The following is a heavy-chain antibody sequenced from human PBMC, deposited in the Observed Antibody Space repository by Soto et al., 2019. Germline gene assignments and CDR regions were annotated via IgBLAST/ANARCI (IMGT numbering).Heavy chain of an antibody. CDR3: ARARITYYDILTGYSYYFDY. V-gene: IGHV4-59*01. CDR1: GGSISSYY. D-gene: IGHD3-9*01. CDR2: IYYSGST. J-gene: IGHJ4*02. Sequence: SETLSLTCTVSGGSISSYYWSWIRQSPGKGLEWIGYIYYSGSTNYNPSLKSRVTISVDTSKNQFSLKLSSVTAADTAVYYCARARITYYDILTGYSYYFDYWGQGTLVTVSS.